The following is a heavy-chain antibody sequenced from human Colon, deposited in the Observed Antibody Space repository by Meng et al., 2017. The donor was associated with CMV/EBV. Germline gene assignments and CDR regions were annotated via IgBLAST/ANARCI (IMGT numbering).Heavy chain of an antibody. CDR2: IYYSGSI. CDR1: TGYISSYY. D-gene: IGHD2-2*01. Sequence: SETLSLTCNVSTGYISSYYWSWIRQSPGKGLEWIGYIYYSGSIFYNPSLKTRVIISVDSSKTQFSLNLSSVTAADTAVYYCARADCSSSTCLFDSWGQGTLVTVSS. CDR3: ARADCSSSTCLFDS. J-gene: IGHJ4*02. V-gene: IGHV4-59*01.